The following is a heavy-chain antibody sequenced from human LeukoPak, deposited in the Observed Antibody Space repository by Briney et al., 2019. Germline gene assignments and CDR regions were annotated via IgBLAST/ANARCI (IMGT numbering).Heavy chain of an antibody. Sequence: PSETLSLTCTVSGGSISSYYWSWIRQPPGKGLEWIGYIYYSGSTNYNPSLKSRVTISVDTSKNQFSLKLSSVTAADTAVYYCARTRTHRDGYNFHFDYWGQGTLVTVSS. CDR2: IYYSGST. D-gene: IGHD5-24*01. V-gene: IGHV4-59*01. CDR1: GGSISSYY. J-gene: IGHJ4*02. CDR3: ARTRTHRDGYNFHFDY.